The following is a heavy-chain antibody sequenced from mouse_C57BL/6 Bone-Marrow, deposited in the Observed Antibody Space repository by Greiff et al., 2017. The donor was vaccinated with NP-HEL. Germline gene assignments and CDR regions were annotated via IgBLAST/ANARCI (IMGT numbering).Heavy chain of an antibody. CDR1: GYTFTSYG. J-gene: IGHJ2*01. CDR2: IYPRSGNT. CDR3: ARSSYYFDY. Sequence: VQVVESGAELARPGASVKLSCKASGYTFTSYGISWVKQRTGQGLEWIGEIYPRSGNTYYNEKFKGKATLTADKSSSTAYMELRSLTSEDSAVYFCARSSYYFDYGGQGTTLTVSS. D-gene: IGHD3-1*01. V-gene: IGHV1-81*01.